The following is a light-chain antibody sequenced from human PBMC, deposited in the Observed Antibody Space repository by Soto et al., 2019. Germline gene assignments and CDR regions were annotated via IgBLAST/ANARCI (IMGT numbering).Light chain of an antibody. CDR3: SSYTSISTVV. CDR2: DVS. V-gene: IGLV2-14*01. CDR1: SSDVGGYNF. Sequence: QSVLTQPASVSGSPGQSITISCTGTSSDVGGYNFVSRYQQHPGKAPKLIIFDVSNRPSGVSNRFSGSKSGNTASLTISGLQAEDEADYYCSSYTSISTVVFGGGTKLTVL. J-gene: IGLJ2*01.